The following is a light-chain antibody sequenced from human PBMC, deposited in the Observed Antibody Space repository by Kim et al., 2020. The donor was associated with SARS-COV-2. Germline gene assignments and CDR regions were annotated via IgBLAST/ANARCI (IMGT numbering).Light chain of an antibody. CDR3: QASWV. V-gene: IGLV3-1*01. Sequence: PPSVSVSPGQTASITCSGDKLGDKYACWYQQKPGQSPVLVIYQDSKRPSGIPERFSGSNSGNTATLTISGTQAMDEADYYCQASWVFGGGTQLTVL. J-gene: IGLJ3*02. CDR1: KLGDKY. CDR2: QDS.